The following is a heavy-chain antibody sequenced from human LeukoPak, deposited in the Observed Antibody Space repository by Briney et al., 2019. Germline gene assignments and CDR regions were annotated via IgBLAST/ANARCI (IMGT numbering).Heavy chain of an antibody. V-gene: IGHV1-8*01. J-gene: IGHJ5*02. D-gene: IGHD3-10*01. CDR3: ATDPPAHYYGSGSLQFDP. CDR2: MNPSSGDT. Sequence: ASVKVSCKASGYTFTSYDINWVRQATGQGLEWMGWMNPSSGDTGYAQKFQGRVTMTRNTSISTAYMELSSLRYEDTAVYYCATDPPAHYYGSGSLQFDPWGQGTLVTVSS. CDR1: GYTFTSYD.